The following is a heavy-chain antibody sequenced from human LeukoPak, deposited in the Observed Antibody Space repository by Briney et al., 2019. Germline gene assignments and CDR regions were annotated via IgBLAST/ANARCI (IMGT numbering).Heavy chain of an antibody. D-gene: IGHD5-24*01. V-gene: IGHV3-23*01. CDR2: IRGTGGTT. CDR1: GFTFSDYA. Sequence: SGGPLRLSCAASGFTFSDYAMSWVRQAPGRGLEWVSTIRGTGGTTYYATSVKGRFTISRDSSKNTLYLQMNSLRAEDTAVYYCARDSADAYNPLDCWGQGTLVTVSS. J-gene: IGHJ4*02. CDR3: ARDSADAYNPLDC.